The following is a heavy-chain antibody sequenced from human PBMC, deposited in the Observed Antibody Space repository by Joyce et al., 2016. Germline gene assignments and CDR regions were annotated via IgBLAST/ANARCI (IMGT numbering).Heavy chain of an antibody. CDR2: MNPNSGNT. V-gene: IGHV1-8*01. CDR3: ARERNFGDLSFDP. J-gene: IGHJ5*02. D-gene: IGHD4-17*01. CDR1: GYTFTSYD. Sequence: QVQLVQSGAEVKKPGASVKVSCKAAGYTFTSYDINWVRLATGQGLEWMGWMNPNSGNTGSAQKFQGRVTMTRNTSISTAYMELSSLRSEDTAVYYCARERNFGDLSFDPWGQGTLVTVSS.